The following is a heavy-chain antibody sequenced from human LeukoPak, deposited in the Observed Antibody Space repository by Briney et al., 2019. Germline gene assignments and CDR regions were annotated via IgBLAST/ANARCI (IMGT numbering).Heavy chain of an antibody. CDR2: ISYDGSNK. J-gene: IGHJ4*02. CDR1: GFTFSSYG. D-gene: IGHD3-10*01. V-gene: IGHV3-30*18. Sequence: PGRSLRLSCAASGFTFSSYGMHWVRQAPGKGLEWVAVISYDGSNKYYADSVKGRFTISRDNSKNTLYLQMNSLRAEDTAVYYCANSHSALWSGLDYWGQGTLVTVSS. CDR3: ANSHSALWSGLDY.